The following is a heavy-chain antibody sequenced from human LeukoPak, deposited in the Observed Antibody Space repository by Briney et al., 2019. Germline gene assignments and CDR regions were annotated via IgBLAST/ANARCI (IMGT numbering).Heavy chain of an antibody. D-gene: IGHD3-9*01. CDR1: GFTFSSYA. J-gene: IGHJ4*02. CDR3: AKGRGHVLRYFDWLLDY. Sequence: PGGSLRLSCAASGFTFSSYAMSWVRQAPGKGLEWVSAISGSGGSTYYADSVKGRFTISRDNSKNTLYLQMNSLRAEDTAVYYCAKGRGHVLRYFDWLLDYWGQGTLATVSS. CDR2: ISGSGGST. V-gene: IGHV3-23*01.